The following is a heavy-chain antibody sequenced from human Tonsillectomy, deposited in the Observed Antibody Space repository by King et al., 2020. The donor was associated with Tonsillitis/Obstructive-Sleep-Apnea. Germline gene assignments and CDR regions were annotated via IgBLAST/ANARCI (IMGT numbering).Heavy chain of an antibody. D-gene: IGHD2-2*01. CDR2: INHSGST. Sequence: VQLQQWGAGLLKPSETLSLTCAVYGGSFSGYYWSWLRQPPGKGLEWIGEINHSGSTNYNPSLKSRVTISVDTSKNQFSLKLSSVTAADTAVYYCARGRQGYCSSTSCRTFDPWGQGTLVTVSS. CDR3: ARGRQGYCSSTSCRTFDP. J-gene: IGHJ5*02. CDR1: GGSFSGYY. V-gene: IGHV4-34*01.